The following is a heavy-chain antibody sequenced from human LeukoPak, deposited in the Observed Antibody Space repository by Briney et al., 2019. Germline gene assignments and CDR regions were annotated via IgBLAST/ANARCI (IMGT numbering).Heavy chain of an antibody. CDR3: ARAVWFDP. J-gene: IGHJ5*02. V-gene: IGHV3-30*04. Sequence: PGGSLRLSCAASGFTFSSYAMHWVRQAPGKGLEWVAVISYDGSNKYYADSVKGRFTISRDNSKNTLYLQMNSLRAEDTAVYYCARAVWFDPWGQGTVVTVSS. CDR2: ISYDGSNK. CDR1: GFTFSSYA.